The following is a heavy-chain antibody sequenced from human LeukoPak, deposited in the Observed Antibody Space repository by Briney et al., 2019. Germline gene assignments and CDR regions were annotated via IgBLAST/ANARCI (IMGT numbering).Heavy chain of an antibody. J-gene: IGHJ3*02. V-gene: IGHV3-23*01. Sequence: GGSLRLSCAASGFAFKTYPMSWVRQAPGKGLEWVSSINGNGGSTYYADSVKGRFTISRDNSKNSLYVQMNSLRAEDTAVYYCAKDLRGEGTNWFDTFDIWGQGTMVTVSP. CDR2: INGNGGST. CDR1: GFAFKTYP. CDR3: AKDLRGEGTNWFDTFDI. D-gene: IGHD7-27*01.